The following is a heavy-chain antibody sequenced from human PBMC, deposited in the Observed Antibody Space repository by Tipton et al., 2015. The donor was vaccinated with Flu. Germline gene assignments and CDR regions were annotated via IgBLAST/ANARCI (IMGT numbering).Heavy chain of an antibody. CDR3: ARAPGGSRTGLDY. J-gene: IGHJ4*02. Sequence: SLRLSCAASGFTFSSYDMHWVRQATGEGLQWVSGIDSAGDTYYLDSVKGRFTISRDNAKNTVYLKMSSLTAEDTAVYYCARAPGGSRTGLDYWGQGNLVTVSS. V-gene: IGHV3-13*01. D-gene: IGHD3/OR15-3a*01. CDR2: IDSAGDT. CDR1: GFTFSSYD.